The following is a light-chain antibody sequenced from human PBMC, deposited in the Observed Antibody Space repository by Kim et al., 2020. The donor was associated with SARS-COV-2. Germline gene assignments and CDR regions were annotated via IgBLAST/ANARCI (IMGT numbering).Light chain of an antibody. J-gene: IGLJ3*02. Sequence: VTFSCTRSRGSIASNYVQWYQQRPGSAPTTVIYEDNQRPSGVPDRFSGSIDSSSNSASLTISGLKTEDEADYYCQSYDSSNSHWVFGGGTQLTVL. CDR3: QSYDSSNSHWV. V-gene: IGLV6-57*03. CDR2: EDN. CDR1: RGSIASNY.